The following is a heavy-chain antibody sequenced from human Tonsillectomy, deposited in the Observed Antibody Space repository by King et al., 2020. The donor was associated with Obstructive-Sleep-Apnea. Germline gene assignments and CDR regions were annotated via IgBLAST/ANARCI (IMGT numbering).Heavy chain of an antibody. CDR1: GGSINSGDFY. Sequence: MQLQESGPGLVKPSQTLSLTCTVSGGSINSGDFYWTWIRHPPGKGLEWIGFIYLSGGTYFNPSLRSRVTVSIDTSRNQFSLNLNTVTAADTAVYFWARWRGGSGNIDYWGQGILVTVSS. V-gene: IGHV4-30-4*01. CDR2: IYLSGGT. CDR3: ARWRGGSGNIDY. J-gene: IGHJ4*02. D-gene: IGHD3-10*01.